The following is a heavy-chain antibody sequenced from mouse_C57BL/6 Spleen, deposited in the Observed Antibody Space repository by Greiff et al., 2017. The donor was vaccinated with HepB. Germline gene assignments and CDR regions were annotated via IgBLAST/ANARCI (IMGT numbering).Heavy chain of an antibody. CDR1: GYAFTNYL. V-gene: IGHV1-54*01. CDR3: ARSGYEAMDY. Sequence: VQLQQSGAELVRPGTSVKVSCKASGYAFTNYLIEWVKQRPGQGLEWIGVINPGSGGTNYNEKFKGKATLTADKSSSTAYMQLSSLTFEDSAVYFCARSGYEAMDYWGQGTSVTVSS. CDR2: INPGSGGT. J-gene: IGHJ4*01.